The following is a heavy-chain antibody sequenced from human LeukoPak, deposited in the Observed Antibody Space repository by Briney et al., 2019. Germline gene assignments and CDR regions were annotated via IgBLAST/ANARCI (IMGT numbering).Heavy chain of an antibody. Sequence: SQTLSLTCTVSGGSISSGSYYWSWIRQPAGKGLEWIGRIYTSGSTNYNPSLKSRVTISVDTSKNQFSLKLSSVTAADTAVYYCASGEGGIADAFDIWGQGTMVTVSS. CDR3: ASGEGGIADAFDI. J-gene: IGHJ3*02. V-gene: IGHV4-61*02. CDR1: GGSISSGSYY. D-gene: IGHD3-16*01. CDR2: IYTSGST.